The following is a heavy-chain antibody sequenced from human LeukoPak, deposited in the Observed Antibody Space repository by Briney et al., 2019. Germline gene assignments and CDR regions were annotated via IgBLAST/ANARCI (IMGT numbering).Heavy chain of an antibody. Sequence: ASVKVSCKASGYTFTSYYMHWVRQAPGQGLEWMGIINPSGGSTSYAQKFQGRVTMTRDTSTSTVYMELSSLRSEDTAVYYCARDSGDTGGSGSYYNLYNDYWGQGTLVTVSS. V-gene: IGHV1-46*01. J-gene: IGHJ4*02. CDR3: ARDSGDTGGSGSYYNLYNDY. D-gene: IGHD3-10*01. CDR2: INPSGGST. CDR1: GYTFTSYY.